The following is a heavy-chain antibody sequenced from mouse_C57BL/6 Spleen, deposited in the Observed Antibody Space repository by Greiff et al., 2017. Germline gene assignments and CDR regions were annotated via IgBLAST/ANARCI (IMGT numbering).Heavy chain of an antibody. J-gene: IGHJ3*01. CDR2: INPSTGGT. V-gene: IGHV1-42*01. CDR1: GYSFTGYY. Sequence: EVQLQQSGPELVKPGASVKISCKASGYSFTGYYMNWVKQSPEKSLEWIGEINPSTGGTTYNQKFKAKATLTVDKSSSTAYMQLKSLTSGDSAVYYCARDDGYFFFAYWGQGTLVTVSA. CDR3: ARDDGYFFFAY. D-gene: IGHD2-3*01.